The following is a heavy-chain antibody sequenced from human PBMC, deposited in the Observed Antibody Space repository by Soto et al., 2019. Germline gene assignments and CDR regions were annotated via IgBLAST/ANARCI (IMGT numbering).Heavy chain of an antibody. CDR1: GYTFTNYG. J-gene: IGHJ4*02. Sequence: ASVKVSCKTSGYTFTNYGINWVRQAPGQGLEWMGWINPYNGKTSSAQRLQGRVSMTTDTSTSAAYMDLRSLRSDDTAVYYCARGSSAVDFDSWGQGTLVTVSS. D-gene: IGHD6-13*01. V-gene: IGHV1-18*01. CDR2: INPYNGKT. CDR3: ARGSSAVDFDS.